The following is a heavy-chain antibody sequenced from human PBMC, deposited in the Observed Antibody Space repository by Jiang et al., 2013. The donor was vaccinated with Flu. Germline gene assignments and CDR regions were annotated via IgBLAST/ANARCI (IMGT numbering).Heavy chain of an antibody. J-gene: IGHJ5*01. CDR1: GVSINDYY. D-gene: IGHD3-10*01. CDR3: AKLDSLGAWFEY. Sequence: QLVESGPGLVKPSETLSLTCTVSGVSINDYYWTWVRQSPGKPLEWIGYFYSNGNSKYNPSLNSRVSISVDSSKSQFSLHLTSVTAADTAVYYCAKLDSLGAWFEYWGLGTVVIVSS. CDR2: FYSNGNS. V-gene: IGHV4-59*08.